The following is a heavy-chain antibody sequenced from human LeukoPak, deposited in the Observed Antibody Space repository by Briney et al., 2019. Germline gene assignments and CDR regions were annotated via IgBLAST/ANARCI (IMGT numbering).Heavy chain of an antibody. Sequence: ASVKVSCKASGYXFTGYYIHWVRQAPGQGLEWMGWINPNSGGTNYAQKFQGRVTMTRDTSISTAYMELSRLRSDDTAVYYCARVEGKFVEKYYFDYWGQGTLVTVSS. CDR3: ARVEGKFVEKYYFDY. V-gene: IGHV1-2*02. J-gene: IGHJ4*02. CDR2: INPNSGGT. CDR1: GYXFTGYY. D-gene: IGHD3-16*01.